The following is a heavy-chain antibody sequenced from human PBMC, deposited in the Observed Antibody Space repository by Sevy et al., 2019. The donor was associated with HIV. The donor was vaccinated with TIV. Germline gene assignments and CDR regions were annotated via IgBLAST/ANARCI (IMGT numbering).Heavy chain of an antibody. J-gene: IGHJ4*02. CDR1: GFTFSVYW. Sequence: GGSLRLSCAASGFTFSVYWMSWVRQAPGKGLEWVATMKEDGSDKDYVDSVKGRFTISRDNAKNSLYLQMNSLRAEDTAWYYWGREGVGGYSYSLDCWGQGTLVTVSS. CDR2: MKEDGSDK. CDR3: GREGVGGYSYSLDC. D-gene: IGHD5-18*01. V-gene: IGHV3-7*01.